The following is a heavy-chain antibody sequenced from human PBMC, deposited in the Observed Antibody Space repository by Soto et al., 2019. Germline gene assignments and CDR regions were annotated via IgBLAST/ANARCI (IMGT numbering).Heavy chain of an antibody. CDR2: IYHSGST. CDR3: ARGGITIFGVVTKGWFDP. V-gene: IGHV4-4*02. J-gene: IGHJ5*02. Sequence: PSETLSLTCAVSGGSISSSNWWSWVRQPPGKGLEWIGEIYHSGSTNYNPSLKSRVTISVDKSKNQFSLKLSSVTAADTAVYYCARGGITIFGVVTKGWFDPWGQGTLVTVSS. D-gene: IGHD3-3*01. CDR1: GGSISSSNW.